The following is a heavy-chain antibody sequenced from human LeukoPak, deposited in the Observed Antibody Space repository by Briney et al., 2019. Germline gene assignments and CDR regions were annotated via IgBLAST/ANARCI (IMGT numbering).Heavy chain of an antibody. D-gene: IGHD6-19*01. CDR2: ISSSGSTI. J-gene: IGHJ5*02. CDR1: GFTFSDYY. Sequence: GRSLRLSCAASGFTFSDYYMSWIRQAPGKGLEWVSYISSSGSTIYYADSVKGRFTISRDNAKNSLYLQMNSLRAEDTAVYYCARDTGYSSGWRNNWFDPWGQGTLVTVSS. CDR3: ARDTGYSSGWRNNWFDP. V-gene: IGHV3-11*04.